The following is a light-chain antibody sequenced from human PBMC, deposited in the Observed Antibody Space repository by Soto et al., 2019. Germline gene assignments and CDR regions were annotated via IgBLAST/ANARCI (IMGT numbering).Light chain of an antibody. CDR2: YKSDSDK. Sequence: QSVLTQPSSLSASPGASASLTCTLRSGINVGTYRIYWYQQKPGSPPQYLLRYKSDSDKQQGSGVPSRFSGSKDASANAGILLISGLQSEDEADYYCMIWYSGAGAFGGGTKLTVL. CDR3: MIWYSGAGA. V-gene: IGLV5-45*03. CDR1: SGINVGTYR. J-gene: IGLJ3*02.